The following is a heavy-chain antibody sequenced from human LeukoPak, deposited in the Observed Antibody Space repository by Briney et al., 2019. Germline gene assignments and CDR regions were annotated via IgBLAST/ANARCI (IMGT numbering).Heavy chain of an antibody. Sequence: TGGSLRLSCAASGFPFSTFAMNWVRQAPGRGPEWVSLISTTSTSIYYADSVRGRFTISRDNAKNSLYLQMNSLRAEDTAVYYCARGVGATHFDCWGQGTLVTVST. V-gene: IGHV3-21*06. J-gene: IGHJ4*02. CDR3: ARGVGATHFDC. CDR1: GFPFSTFA. CDR2: ISTTSTSI. D-gene: IGHD1-26*01.